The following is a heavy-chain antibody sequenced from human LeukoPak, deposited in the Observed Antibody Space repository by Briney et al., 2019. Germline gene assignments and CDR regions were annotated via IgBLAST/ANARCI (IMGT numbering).Heavy chain of an antibody. CDR3: ARDQDGDYFDY. J-gene: IGHJ4*02. V-gene: IGHV4-31*03. CDR1: GGSISSGGYY. D-gene: IGHD6-6*01. CDR2: IYYSGST. Sequence: SETLSLTCTVSGGSISSGGYYWSWIRQHPGKGLEWIGYIYYSGSTYYNPSLKSRVTISVDTSKNQFSLKLSSVTAADTAVYYCARDQDGDYFDYWGQGTLVTVSS.